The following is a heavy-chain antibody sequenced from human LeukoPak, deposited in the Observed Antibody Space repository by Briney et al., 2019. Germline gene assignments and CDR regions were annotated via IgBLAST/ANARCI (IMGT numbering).Heavy chain of an antibody. Sequence: SETLSLTCTVSGASISSSSYYWGWIRQPPGKGLEWIGSIYYIGSTNYNPSLRSRVTISVDTSKNQLSLRLSSVTAADTAVYYCARGDGGCSGGTCFSVYYFDYWGQGILVTVSS. J-gene: IGHJ4*02. CDR3: ARGDGGCSGGTCFSVYYFDY. V-gene: IGHV4-39*01. D-gene: IGHD2-15*01. CDR2: IYYIGST. CDR1: GASISSSSYY.